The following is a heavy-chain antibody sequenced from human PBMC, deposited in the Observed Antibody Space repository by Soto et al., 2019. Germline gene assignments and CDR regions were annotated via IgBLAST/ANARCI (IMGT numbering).Heavy chain of an antibody. Sequence: GGSLRLSCAASGFTFSSYGMHWVRQAPGKGLEWVAVISYDGSNKYYADSVKGRFTISRDNSKNTLYLQMNSLRAEDTAVYYCAKDKGLTMVRGVTKYYYYYYGMDVWGQGTTVTVSS. V-gene: IGHV3-30*18. J-gene: IGHJ6*02. CDR3: AKDKGLTMVRGVTKYYYYYYGMDV. D-gene: IGHD3-10*01. CDR1: GFTFSSYG. CDR2: ISYDGSNK.